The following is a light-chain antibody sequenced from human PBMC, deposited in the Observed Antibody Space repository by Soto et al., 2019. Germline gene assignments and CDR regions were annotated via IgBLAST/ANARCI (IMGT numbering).Light chain of an antibody. CDR1: SSNIWAGYE. V-gene: IGLV1-40*01. J-gene: IGLJ1*01. CDR3: QSYDSSLSGYV. Sequence: QSVLTQPPSVSEAPGQRVTISFTGSSSNIWAGYEAHWYQQVPGTAPKLLIYENNNRPSGVPDRFSGSKSGTSASLAITGLQAEDEAEYYCQSYDSSLSGYVFGTGTKLTVL. CDR2: ENN.